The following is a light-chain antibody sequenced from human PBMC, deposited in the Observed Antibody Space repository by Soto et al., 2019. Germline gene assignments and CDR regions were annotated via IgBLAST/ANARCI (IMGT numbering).Light chain of an antibody. V-gene: IGLV4-60*02. Sequence: QPVLTQSSSASASLGSSVKLTCTLSSGHSSYIIAWHQQQPGKAPRYLMKREGSGSYNKGSGVPDRFSGSSSGAERYLTISNLQFGDEADYYCETWDSNTRVFGTGTKLTVL. CDR2: REGSGSY. CDR3: ETWDSNTRV. CDR1: SGHSSYI. J-gene: IGLJ1*01.